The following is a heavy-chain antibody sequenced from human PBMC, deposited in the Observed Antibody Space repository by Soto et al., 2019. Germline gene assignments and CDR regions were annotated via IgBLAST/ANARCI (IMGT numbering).Heavy chain of an antibody. V-gene: IGHV4-34*01. CDR3: ARGRRGYSYGTHYYYYGMDV. D-gene: IGHD5-18*01. CDR2: INHSGST. CDR1: GGSFSGYY. Sequence: QVQLQQWGAGLLKPSETLSLTCAVYGGSFSGYYWSWIRQPPGKGLEWIGEINHSGSTNYNPSLKCRVTISVDTSKDQVSLKLSSVTAADTAVYYCARGRRGYSYGTHYYYYGMDVWGQGTTVTVSS. J-gene: IGHJ6*02.